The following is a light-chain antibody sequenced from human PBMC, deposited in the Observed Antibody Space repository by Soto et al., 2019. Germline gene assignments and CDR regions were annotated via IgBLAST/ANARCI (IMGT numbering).Light chain of an antibody. CDR3: QQYGNSRT. Sequence: VKKHTPAVSSVPARERATLSLRASHRVSSNLAWYQQKPGHAPRLIIYGATTRATGLPDRYSGSGCGTDFTLTISRLEPEYFAEYYCQQYGNSRTFGQGTKVDIK. CDR2: GAT. CDR1: HRVSSN. V-gene: IGKV3D-15*02. J-gene: IGKJ1*01.